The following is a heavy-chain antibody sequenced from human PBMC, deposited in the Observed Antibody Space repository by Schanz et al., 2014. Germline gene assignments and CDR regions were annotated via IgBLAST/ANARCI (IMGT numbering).Heavy chain of an antibody. CDR2: ISDSGTYT. J-gene: IGHJ4*02. Sequence: VQLLESGGGLVKPGGSLRLSCAASGFVFGDYYMTWIRQAPGKGLEWLSYISDSGTYTNYADSVKGRFTISRDNAKSSLYLQMSSLRVEDTAVYYCAASSGWHPSTDYWGQGTLVTVSS. D-gene: IGHD6-19*01. V-gene: IGHV3-11*03. CDR1: GFVFGDYY. CDR3: AASSGWHPSTDY.